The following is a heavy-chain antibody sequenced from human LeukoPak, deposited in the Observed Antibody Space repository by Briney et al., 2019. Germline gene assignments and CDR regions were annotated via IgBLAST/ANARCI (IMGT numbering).Heavy chain of an antibody. J-gene: IGHJ4*02. D-gene: IGHD3-10*01. CDR2: IYYSGST. V-gene: IGHV4-59*01. CDR1: GGSISSYY. CDR3: AREGSSTMGGYDY. Sequence: PSETLFLTCTVSGGSISSYYWSWIRQPPGKGLEWIGYIYYSGSTNYNPSLKSRVTISIDTSKYQFSLKLSSVTAADTAVYYCAREGSSTMGGYDYWGQGTLVTVSS.